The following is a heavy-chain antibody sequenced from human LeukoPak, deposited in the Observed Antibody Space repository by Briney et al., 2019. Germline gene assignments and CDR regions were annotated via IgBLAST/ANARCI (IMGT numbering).Heavy chain of an antibody. CDR1: GYTLTELS. Sequence: ASVKVSCKVSGYTLTELSMHWVRQAPGQGLEWMGGFDPEDGETIYAQKFQGRVTMTEDTSTDTAYMGLSSLRSEDTAVYYCAMDITGSMKFDYWGQGTLVTVSS. CDR3: AMDITGSMKFDY. CDR2: FDPEDGET. D-gene: IGHD1-20*01. J-gene: IGHJ4*02. V-gene: IGHV1-24*01.